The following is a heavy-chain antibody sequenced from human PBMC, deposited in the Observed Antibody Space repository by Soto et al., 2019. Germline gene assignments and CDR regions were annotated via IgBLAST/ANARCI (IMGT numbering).Heavy chain of an antibody. CDR3: AHALGGGSSSYFDY. D-gene: IGHD3-16*01. CDR2: IYWDDDK. J-gene: IGHJ4*02. Sequence: QITLKESGPTLVNPTQTLTLTCTFSGSSLSSIGVGVGWIRQPPGKALEWLALIYWDDDKRYSPSLKSRLTLTKDTSKNQVVLTMANMDPVDTATYYCAHALGGGSSSYFDYWGQGTLVTVSS. CDR1: GSSLSSIGVG. V-gene: IGHV2-5*02.